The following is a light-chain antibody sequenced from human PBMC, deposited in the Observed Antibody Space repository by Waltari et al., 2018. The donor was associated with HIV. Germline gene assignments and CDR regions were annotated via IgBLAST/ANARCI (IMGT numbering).Light chain of an antibody. Sequence: QLVLTQSPSASASLGASVKLTCTLSSGHSDYAISWHQQQPEKGPRYLMRLNSDCSHIKGDGIPDRFSGSSSGSERYLTISSLQSGDEADYYCQSWDTGIVVFGGGTKLTVL. CDR3: QSWDTGIVV. J-gene: IGLJ3*02. CDR1: SGHSDYA. CDR2: LNSDCSH. V-gene: IGLV4-69*01.